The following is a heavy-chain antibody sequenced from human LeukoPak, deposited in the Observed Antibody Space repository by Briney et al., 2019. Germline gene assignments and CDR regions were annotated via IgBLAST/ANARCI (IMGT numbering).Heavy chain of an antibody. J-gene: IGHJ6*02. CDR1: GFTFSSYS. V-gene: IGHV3-48*04. CDR2: ISSSSSTI. CDR3: ARDLTGDPPHDYFYGMDV. D-gene: IGHD7-27*01. Sequence: PGGSLRLSCAASGFTFSSYSMNWVRQAAGKGLEWVSYISSSSSTIYYADSVKGRFTISRDNAKNSLYLQMNSLRAEDTAVYYCARDLTGDPPHDYFYGMDVWGQGTTVTVSS.